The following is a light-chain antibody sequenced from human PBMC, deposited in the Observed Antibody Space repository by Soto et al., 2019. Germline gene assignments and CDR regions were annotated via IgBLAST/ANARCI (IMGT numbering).Light chain of an antibody. Sequence: EIVLTQSPGTLSLSPGERATLSCGASQSISSTNLAWYQQKPGQAPRLLMFGASTRATGIPDRFSGSGSGTDFTLTISRLEAEDFGVYFCQQYGNSRWTFGQGTKVDI. V-gene: IGKV3-20*01. CDR3: QQYGNSRWT. CDR1: QSISSTN. J-gene: IGKJ1*01. CDR2: GAS.